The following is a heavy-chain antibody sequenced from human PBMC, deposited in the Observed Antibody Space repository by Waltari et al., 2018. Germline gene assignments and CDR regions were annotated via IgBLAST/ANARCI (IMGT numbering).Heavy chain of an antibody. J-gene: IGHJ4*02. CDR1: GGPISSSSYY. CDR3: ARTLLEGATIGDY. D-gene: IGHD1-26*01. V-gene: IGHV4-39*07. CDR2: IYYSGST. Sequence: QLQLQESGPGLVKPSETLSLTCTVSGGPISSSSYYWGWFRQPPGKGLEWIGSIYYSGSTYYNPSLKSRVTISVDTSKNQFSLKLSSVTAADTAVYYCARTLLEGATIGDYWGQGTLVTVSS.